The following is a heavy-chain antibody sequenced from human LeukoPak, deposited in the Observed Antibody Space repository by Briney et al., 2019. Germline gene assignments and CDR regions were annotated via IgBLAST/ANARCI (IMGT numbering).Heavy chain of an antibody. Sequence: SETLSLTCTVSGGSLSSYYWTWIRQPPVKGLEGIGYVYHTGSTNYNPSLKSRVTISVDTSKNQFSLKLKSVTAADTAVYYCARQGAISDAFDIWGQGIMVTVSS. D-gene: IGHD3-3*01. V-gene: IGHV4-59*08. J-gene: IGHJ3*02. CDR3: ARQGAISDAFDI. CDR2: VYHTGST. CDR1: GGSLSSYY.